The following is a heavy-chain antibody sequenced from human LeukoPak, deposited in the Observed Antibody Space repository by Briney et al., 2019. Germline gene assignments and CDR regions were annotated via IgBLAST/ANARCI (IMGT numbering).Heavy chain of an antibody. CDR1: GGSISSGSYY. CDR3: ASSSAPADY. J-gene: IGHJ4*02. D-gene: IGHD3-10*01. Sequence: PSETLSLTCSVSGGSISSGSYYWGWIRQPPGKGLEWIGSIYYSGSTYYNPSLKSRVTISIDTSKNQFSLKLSSVTAADTAVYYCASSSAPADYWGQGALVTVSS. V-gene: IGHV4-39*01. CDR2: IYYSGST.